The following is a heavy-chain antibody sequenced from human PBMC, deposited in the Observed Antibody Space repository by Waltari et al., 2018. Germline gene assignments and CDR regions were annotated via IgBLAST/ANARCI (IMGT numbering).Heavy chain of an antibody. CDR3: ARDRTSVGIAHYGGNPRAWYFDL. Sequence: QVQLVQSGAEVKKPGSSVKVSCKASGGTFSSYAISWVRQAPGQGLEWMGGIIPICGTANYAQKFQGRVTITADESTSTAYMELSSLRSEDTAVYYCARDRTSVGIAHYGGNPRAWYFDLWGRGTLVTVSS. J-gene: IGHJ2*01. D-gene: IGHD4-17*01. CDR2: IIPICGTA. V-gene: IGHV1-69*12. CDR1: GGTFSSYA.